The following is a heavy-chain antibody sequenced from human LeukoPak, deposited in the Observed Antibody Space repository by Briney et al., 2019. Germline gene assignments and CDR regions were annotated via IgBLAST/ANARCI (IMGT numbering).Heavy chain of an antibody. J-gene: IGHJ4*02. D-gene: IGHD3-22*01. CDR1: GFTFSSYA. CDR2: ISGSGGST. Sequence: GGSLRLSCAASGFTFSSYAMSWVRQAPGKGLEGVSAISGSGGSTYYADSVKGRFTISRDNSKNTLYLQMNSLRAEDTAVYYCAKDTAGYYYDSSGYSFDYWGQGTLVTVSS. V-gene: IGHV3-23*01. CDR3: AKDTAGYYYDSSGYSFDY.